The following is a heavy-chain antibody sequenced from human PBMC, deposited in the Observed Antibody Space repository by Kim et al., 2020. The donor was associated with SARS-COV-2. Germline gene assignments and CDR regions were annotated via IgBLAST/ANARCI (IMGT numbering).Heavy chain of an antibody. CDR2: ITSTSSAI. CDR3: AKRTNGAFDY. J-gene: IGHJ4*02. D-gene: IGHD2-8*01. CDR1: GFTFSKND. Sequence: GGSLRLSCAASGFTFSKNDMSWVRQAPGKGLEWVSYITSTSSAIYYADSVKGRFTISRDNAKNSLYLQMNSLRDEYTAIYYCAKRTNGAFDYWGQGALVT. V-gene: IGHV3-48*02.